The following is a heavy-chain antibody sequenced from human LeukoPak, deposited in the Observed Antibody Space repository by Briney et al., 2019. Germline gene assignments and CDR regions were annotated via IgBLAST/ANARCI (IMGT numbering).Heavy chain of an antibody. V-gene: IGHV4-39*02. CDR2: IYYTGRT. D-gene: IGHD1-26*01. J-gene: IGHJ6*04. Sequence: SETLSLTCIVSGGSIHSSSDYWGWIRQPPGKGLEWIGTIYYTGRTYYNPSLQSRVTISVNTSKNQFSLKLSSVTAADTAVYYCAREWDVEMDVWGKGTTVTISS. CDR1: GGSIHSSSDY. CDR3: AREWDVEMDV.